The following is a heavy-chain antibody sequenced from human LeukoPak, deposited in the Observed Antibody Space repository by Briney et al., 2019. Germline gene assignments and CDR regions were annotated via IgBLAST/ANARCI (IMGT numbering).Heavy chain of an antibody. CDR1: GFTFSICP. V-gene: IGHV3-23*01. CDR3: AKDGYGSGSYSQFFDF. J-gene: IGHJ4*02. Sequence: GGSLRLSCAASGFTFSICPMSWVRQAPGKGLEWVSGIRGNGDTTFYANSVKGRFTVSRDNSKNTLYPQMNSLRAEDTAIYYCAKDGYGSGSYSQFFDFWGQGTLVTVSS. CDR2: IRGNGDTT. D-gene: IGHD3-10*01.